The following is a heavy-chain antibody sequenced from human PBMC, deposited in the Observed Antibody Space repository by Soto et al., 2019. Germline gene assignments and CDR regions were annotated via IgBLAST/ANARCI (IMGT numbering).Heavy chain of an antibody. J-gene: IGHJ6*02. D-gene: IGHD4-17*01. Sequence: QVQLVQSGAEVKKPGSSVKVSCKASGGTFSSYAISWVRQAPGQGLEWMGGIIPIFGTANYAQKFQGRVTITADKSTSTAYMELSSLRSEDTAVYYCARVNDYSDYVRDKHGDYYGMDVWGQGTTVTVSS. CDR1: GGTFSSYA. CDR2: IIPIFGTA. V-gene: IGHV1-69*06. CDR3: ARVNDYSDYVRDKHGDYYGMDV.